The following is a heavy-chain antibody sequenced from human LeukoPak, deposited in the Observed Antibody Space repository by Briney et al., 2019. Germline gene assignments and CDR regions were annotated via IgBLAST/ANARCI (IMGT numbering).Heavy chain of an antibody. D-gene: IGHD5-12*01. J-gene: IGHJ4*02. V-gene: IGHV3-23*01. CDR3: AKDLRSGYDSPVDY. CDR2: LSGSGGST. CDR1: GFTFSSYA. Sequence: PGGSLRLSCAASGFTFSSYAMNWVRQAPGKGLEWVSGLSGSGGSTYYADSVKGRITISRDNSKNTLYLQMNSLRVEDTAVYYCAKDLRSGYDSPVDYWGQGTLVTVSS.